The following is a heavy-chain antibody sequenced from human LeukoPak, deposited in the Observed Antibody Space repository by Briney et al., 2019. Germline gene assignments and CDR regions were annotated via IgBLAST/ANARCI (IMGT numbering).Heavy chain of an antibody. V-gene: IGHV1-69*04. Sequence: SVKVSCKASGGTFSSYAISWVRQAPGQGLEWMGRIIPILGIANYAQKFQGRVTITADKSTSTAYMELSSLRSEDTAVYYCARIPYYDILTGYGYFDYWGQGTLVTVSS. CDR3: ARIPYYDILTGYGYFDY. J-gene: IGHJ4*02. CDR2: IIPILGIA. CDR1: GGTFSSYA. D-gene: IGHD3-9*01.